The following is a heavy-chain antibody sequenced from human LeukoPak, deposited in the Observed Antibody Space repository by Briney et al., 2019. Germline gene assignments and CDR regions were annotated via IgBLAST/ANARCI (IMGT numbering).Heavy chain of an antibody. CDR1: GGTFSSYA. V-gene: IGHV1-69*13. J-gene: IGHJ4*02. Sequence: GASVKVSCKASGGTFSSYAISWVRQAPGQGLEWMGGIIPIFGTANYAQKFQGRVTITADESTSTAYMELSSLRSEDTAVYYCARGSAEDDIDECYFDYWGQGTLVTVSS. CDR3: ARGSAEDDIDECYFDY. D-gene: IGHD3-9*01. CDR2: IIPIFGTA.